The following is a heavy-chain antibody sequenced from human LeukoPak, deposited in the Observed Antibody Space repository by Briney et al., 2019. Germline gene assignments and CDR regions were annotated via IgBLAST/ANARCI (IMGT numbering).Heavy chain of an antibody. CDR3: ARDRGTSD. CDR2: ISSSSSTI. Sequence: GGSLRLSCAASGFTFSSYSMNWVRQAPGKGLEWVSYISSSSSTIYYADSVKGRFTISRDNAKNSLYLQMNSLGAEDTAVYYCARDRGTSDWGQGTLVTVSS. V-gene: IGHV3-48*01. D-gene: IGHD3-10*01. CDR1: GFTFSSYS. J-gene: IGHJ4*02.